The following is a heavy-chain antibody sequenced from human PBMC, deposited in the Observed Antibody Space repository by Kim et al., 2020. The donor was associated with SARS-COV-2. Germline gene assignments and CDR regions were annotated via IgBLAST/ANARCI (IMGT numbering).Heavy chain of an antibody. V-gene: IGHV3-23*01. J-gene: IGHJ4*02. CDR1: GFTLSNYA. D-gene: IGHD1-26*01. CDR2: ISGGSDST. CDR3: AKDPRLVGATDDQIDY. Sequence: GGSLRLSCSASGFTLSNYAMSWVRQAPGKGLEWVSAISGGSDSTYYANSVRGRFTISRDSSKHTLYLQMNSLRAEDTAVYYCAKDPRLVGATDDQIDYWGQGTLVTVSS.